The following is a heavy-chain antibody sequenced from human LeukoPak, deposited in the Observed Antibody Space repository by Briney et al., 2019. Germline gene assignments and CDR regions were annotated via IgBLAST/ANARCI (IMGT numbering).Heavy chain of an antibody. Sequence: GGSLRLSCAASGFSFRSYEMNWVRQAPGKGLEWVSYISSSGSTRYYADSVKGRLTISRDNAKNSLYLQMNSLRAEDTAVYYCARGGVRYIDWFDAFDIWGQGTMVTVSS. V-gene: IGHV3-48*03. J-gene: IGHJ3*02. CDR3: ARGGVRYIDWFDAFDI. CDR2: ISSSGSTR. D-gene: IGHD3-9*01. CDR1: GFSFRSYE.